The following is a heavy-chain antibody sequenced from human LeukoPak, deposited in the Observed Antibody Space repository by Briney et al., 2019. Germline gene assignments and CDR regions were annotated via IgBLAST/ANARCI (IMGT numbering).Heavy chain of an antibody. J-gene: IGHJ4*02. CDR2: IRSKANDHAT. V-gene: IGHV3-73*01. Sequence: GGSLRLSCAGSGFTFSGSAMHWVRQSPGKGLEWVGRIRSKANDHATAYAASVRGRFTISRDDSENTAYLQMNSLKTEDTAIYYCTRRLMTTVNDYWGQGTLVTVSS. CDR3: TRRLMTTVNDY. CDR1: GFTFSGSA. D-gene: IGHD4-17*01.